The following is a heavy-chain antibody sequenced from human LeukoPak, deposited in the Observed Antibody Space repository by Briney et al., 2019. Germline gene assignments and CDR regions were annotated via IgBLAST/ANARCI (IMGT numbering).Heavy chain of an antibody. V-gene: IGHV3-66*02. J-gene: IGHJ4*02. CDR1: GGSISSYY. CDR3: AKSFDY. CDR2: IYSGGST. Sequence: PSETLSLTCTVSGGSISSYYWSWVRQAPGKGLEWVSVIYSGGSTYYADSVKGRFTLSRDNSKNTLYLQMNSLRAEDTAVYYCAKSFDYWGQGTLVTVSS.